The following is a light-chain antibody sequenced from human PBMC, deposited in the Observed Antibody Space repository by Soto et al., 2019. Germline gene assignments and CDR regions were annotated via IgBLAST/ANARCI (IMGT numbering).Light chain of an antibody. J-gene: IGKJ1*01. CDR3: QHYDVNPKT. Sequence: DVQMTQSPATLSASEGDRVTITCRASQNIKNWLAWYQQTPGKAPKVLISDASRLETGVPSRFSGSGYGTDFTLTITSLQTDDFGTYHCQHYDVNPKTFGQGTNVDIK. V-gene: IGKV1-5*01. CDR2: DAS. CDR1: QNIKNW.